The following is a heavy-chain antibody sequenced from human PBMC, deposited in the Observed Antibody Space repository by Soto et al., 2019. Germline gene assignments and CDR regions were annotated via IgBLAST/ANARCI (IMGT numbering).Heavy chain of an antibody. V-gene: IGHV1-69*13. CDR3: ARAEYGSGSYYKGFYYYYGMDV. Sequence: SVKVSCKASGGTFSSYAISWVRQAPGQGLEWMGGIIPIFGTANYAQKFRGRVTITADESTSTAYMELSSLGSEDTAVYYCARAEYGSGSYYKGFYYYYGMDVWGQGTTVTVSS. CDR1: GGTFSSYA. D-gene: IGHD3-10*01. J-gene: IGHJ6*02. CDR2: IIPIFGTA.